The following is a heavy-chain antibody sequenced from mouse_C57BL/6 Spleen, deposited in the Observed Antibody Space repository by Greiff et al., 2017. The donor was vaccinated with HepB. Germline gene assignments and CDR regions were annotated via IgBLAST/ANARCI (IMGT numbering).Heavy chain of an antibody. CDR2: ISSGSSTI. J-gene: IGHJ3*01. CDR1: GSPFSDYG. Sequence: VESGGGLVKPGGSLRLSCAASGSPFSDYGMHWVRQAPEKGLEWVAYISSGSSTIYYADTVKGRFTISRDNAKNTLSLQMTSLRSEDTAMYYCARGENYGPAFAYWGQGTLVTVSA. D-gene: IGHD1-1*02. V-gene: IGHV5-17*01. CDR3: ARGENYGPAFAY.